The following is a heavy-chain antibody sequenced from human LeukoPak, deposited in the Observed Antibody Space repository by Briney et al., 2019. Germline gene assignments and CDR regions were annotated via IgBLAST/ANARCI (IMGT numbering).Heavy chain of an antibody. V-gene: IGHV3-23*01. D-gene: IGHD2-21*01. CDR3: AKARHGEKREPADFDY. J-gene: IGHJ4*02. Sequence: GGSLRLSCAASGFTFSSYAMSWVRQAPGKGLEWVSAISGSGGSTYYADSVKGRFTISRDNSKNTLYLQVNSLRAEDTAVYYCAKARHGEKREPADFDYWGQGTLVTVSS. CDR1: GFTFSSYA. CDR2: ISGSGGST.